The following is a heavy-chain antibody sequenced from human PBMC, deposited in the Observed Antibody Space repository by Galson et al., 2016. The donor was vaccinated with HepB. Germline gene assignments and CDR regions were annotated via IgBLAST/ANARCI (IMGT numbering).Heavy chain of an antibody. J-gene: IGHJ4*02. CDR2: FYSDDKT. V-gene: IGHV3-66*04. D-gene: IGHD5-18*01. CDR3: ARLFVDTAMDAFDC. CDR1: GFTVSSYY. Sequence: SLRLSCAASGFTVSSYYLSWVRQAPGRGLEWVSIFYSDDKTSYADSVKGRFTISRDNSKNTVYLQMNSLRVEDTAVYYCARLFVDTAMDAFDCWGQGTLVTVSS.